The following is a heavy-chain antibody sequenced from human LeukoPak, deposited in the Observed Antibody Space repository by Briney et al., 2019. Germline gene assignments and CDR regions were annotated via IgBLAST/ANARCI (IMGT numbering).Heavy chain of an antibody. CDR1: GFTFSSYW. D-gene: IGHD2-15*01. CDR2: INNDGSGT. CDR3: VRGGESTWS. J-gene: IGHJ5*02. V-gene: IGHV3-74*01. Sequence: GSLRLAYAASGFTFSSYWMHWVRQAPGKGPVWVSRINNDGSGTTYADSVKGRFTISRDEAKNTLYLQMNSLRAEDTAVYYCVRGGESTWSWGQGTLVTVSS.